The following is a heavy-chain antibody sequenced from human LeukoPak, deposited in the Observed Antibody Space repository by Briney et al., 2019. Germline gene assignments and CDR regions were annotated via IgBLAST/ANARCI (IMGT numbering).Heavy chain of an antibody. V-gene: IGHV1-18*01. D-gene: IGHD6-6*01. Sequence: ASVKVSCKASGYTVTNYGVSWVRQAPGQGLEWMGWIGAYNGNTNYAQKLQGRVTMTTDTSTSTAYMELRSLRSDDTAVFYCARDRRSSSSNSILFDYWGQGTVVTVSS. CDR1: GYTVTNYG. J-gene: IGHJ4*02. CDR2: IGAYNGNT. CDR3: ARDRRSSSSNSILFDY.